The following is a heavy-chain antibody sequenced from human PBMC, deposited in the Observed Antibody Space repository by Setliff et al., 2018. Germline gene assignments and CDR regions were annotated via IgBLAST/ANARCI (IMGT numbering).Heavy chain of an antibody. D-gene: IGHD1-1*01. CDR1: GGSFSGYY. Sequence: TSETLSLTCAVYGGSFSGYYWSWIRQPPGKGLEWIGEINHSGSTNYNPSLKSRVTISVDTSKNQFSLKLSSVTAADTAVYYCARGRYDFDYWGQGTLVTVSS. CDR2: INHSGST. V-gene: IGHV4-34*01. J-gene: IGHJ4*02. CDR3: ARGRYDFDY.